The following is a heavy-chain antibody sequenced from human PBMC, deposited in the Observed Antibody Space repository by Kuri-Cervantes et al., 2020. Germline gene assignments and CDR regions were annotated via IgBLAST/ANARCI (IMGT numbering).Heavy chain of an antibody. V-gene: IGHV3-21*01. J-gene: IGHJ4*02. CDR2: ISSSSSYI. D-gene: IGHD1-26*01. Sequence: GGSLRLSCAASGFTFSSYSMNWVRQAPGKGLEWVSSISSSSSYIYYADSVKGRFTISRDNAKNSLYLQMNSLRAEDTAVYYCASMYSGSYRRPFDYWGQGNLVHVSS. CDR1: GFTFSSYS. CDR3: ASMYSGSYRRPFDY.